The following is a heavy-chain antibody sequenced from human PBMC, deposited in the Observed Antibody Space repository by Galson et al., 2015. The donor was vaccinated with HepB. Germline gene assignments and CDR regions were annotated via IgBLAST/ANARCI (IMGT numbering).Heavy chain of an antibody. Sequence: SVKVSCKASGYTFTGYYMHWVRQAPGQGLEWMGWINPNSGGTNYAQKFQGRVTMTRDTSISTAYMELSRLRSDDTAVYYCARDDDFWSGYYQPTYYFDYWGQGTLVTVSS. CDR1: GYTFTGYY. J-gene: IGHJ4*02. V-gene: IGHV1-2*02. CDR3: ARDDDFWSGYYQPTYYFDY. D-gene: IGHD3-3*01. CDR2: INPNSGGT.